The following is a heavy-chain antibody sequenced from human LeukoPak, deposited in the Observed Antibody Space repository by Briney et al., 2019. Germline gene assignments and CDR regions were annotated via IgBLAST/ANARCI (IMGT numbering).Heavy chain of an antibody. J-gene: IGHJ4*02. Sequence: PGKSLTLFCVASQFRYPFSHYGMPWVRQARARGLEWVAVIWSDGTNQYYADSVKGRFTISRDNSKNTVYLHMNSLRAEDTAVYFRAKDAQRDFDYRNSLEYWGQGTLVTVSS. D-gene: IGHD4-11*01. CDR1: QFRYPFSHYG. V-gene: IGHV3-33*06. CDR3: AKDAQRDFDYRNSLEY. CDR2: IWSDGTNQ.